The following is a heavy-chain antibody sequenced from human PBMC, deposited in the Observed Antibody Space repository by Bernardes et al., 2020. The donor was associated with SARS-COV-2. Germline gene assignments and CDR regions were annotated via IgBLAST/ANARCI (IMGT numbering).Heavy chain of an antibody. CDR3: ARLNWLNRDAFDI. CDR2: ISPYNGNT. CDR1: RYTFTSYF. Sequence: SVKVSCKPSRYTFTSYFILWLRPPPGQVLEWMGWISPYNGNTNYAQKLHGRVTMTTDTSTSTAYMELRSMRSDDTAVYYCARLNWLNRDAFDIWGKGTMVTVSS. D-gene: IGHD3-9*01. V-gene: IGHV1-18*01. J-gene: IGHJ3*02.